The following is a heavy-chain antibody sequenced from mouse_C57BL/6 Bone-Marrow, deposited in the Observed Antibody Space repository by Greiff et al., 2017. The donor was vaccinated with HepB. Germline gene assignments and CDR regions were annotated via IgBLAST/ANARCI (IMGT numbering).Heavy chain of an antibody. Sequence: EVKLMESGGDLVKPGGSLKLSCAASGFTFSSYGMSWVRQTPDKRLEWVATISSGGSYTYYPDSVKGRFTISRDNAKNTLYQQMSSLKSEDTAMYYCARLFITTVVATSGAMDYWGQGTSVTVSS. V-gene: IGHV5-6*01. J-gene: IGHJ4*01. CDR3: ARLFITTVVATSGAMDY. CDR2: ISSGGSYT. CDR1: GFTFSSYG. D-gene: IGHD1-1*01.